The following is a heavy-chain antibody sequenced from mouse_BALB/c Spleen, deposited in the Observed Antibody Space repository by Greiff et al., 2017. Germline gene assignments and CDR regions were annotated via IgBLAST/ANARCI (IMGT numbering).Heavy chain of an antibody. CDR1: GYSITSDYA. Sequence: DVQLQESGPGLVKPSQSLSLTCTVTGYSITSDYAWNWIRQFPGNQLEWLGYISYSGSTSYNPSLKSRISITRDTSKNQFFLQLNSVTTEDTATYYCARWGWSGWFAYWGQGTLVTVSA. CDR2: ISYSGST. V-gene: IGHV3-2*02. D-gene: IGHD1-1*02. J-gene: IGHJ3*01. CDR3: ARWGWSGWFAY.